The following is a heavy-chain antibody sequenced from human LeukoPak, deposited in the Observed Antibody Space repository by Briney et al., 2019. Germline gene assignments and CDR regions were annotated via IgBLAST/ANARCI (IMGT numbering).Heavy chain of an antibody. CDR1: GYTFTTYY. V-gene: IGHV1-2*02. J-gene: IGHJ4*02. D-gene: IGHD3-22*01. Sequence: ASVKVSCKASGYTFTTYYMHWVRQAPGQGLEWMGWINPNSGGTNYAQKFQGRVTMTRDTSISTAYMELNRLRSDDTAVYYCARDVVVTSNGNSWGQGTLVTVTS. CDR3: ARDVVVTSNGNS. CDR2: INPNSGGT.